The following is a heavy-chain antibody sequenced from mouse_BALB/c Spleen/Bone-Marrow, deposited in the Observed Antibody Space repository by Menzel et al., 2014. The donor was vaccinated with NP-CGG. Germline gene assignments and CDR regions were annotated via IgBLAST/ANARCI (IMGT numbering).Heavy chain of an antibody. CDR1: GYTFTSYW. D-gene: IGHD1-1*01. V-gene: IGHV1-7*01. CDR2: INPSTGYA. J-gene: IGHJ3*01. Sequence: LVESGAELAKPGASVKMSCKASGYTFTSYWMHWVKQRPGQGLEWIGYINPSTGYAEYNQKFRDKATSTADKSSSTAYMQLSSLTSEDSAVYYCARRAYGGSYGFAYWGQGTLVTVSA. CDR3: ARRAYGGSYGFAY.